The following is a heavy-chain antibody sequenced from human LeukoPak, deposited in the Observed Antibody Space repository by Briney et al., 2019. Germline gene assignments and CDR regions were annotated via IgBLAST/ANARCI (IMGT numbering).Heavy chain of an antibody. CDR1: GYSISSGYY. D-gene: IGHD4-23*01. J-gene: IGHJ5*02. V-gene: IGHV4-38-2*02. CDR2: IFHSANT. Sequence: SETLSLTCTVSGYSISSGYYWGWIRQPPGKGLEWIGSIFHSANTYYNPSLKSRVTISVDTSKNQFSLKMSSVTAADTAVYYCARDKWELPLRYWFDPWGQGTLVTVSS. CDR3: ARDKWELPLRYWFDP.